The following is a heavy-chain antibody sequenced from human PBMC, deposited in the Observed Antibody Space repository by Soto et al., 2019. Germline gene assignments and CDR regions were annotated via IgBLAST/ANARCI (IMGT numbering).Heavy chain of an antibody. Sequence: PGGSLRLSCAASEFTFSNYAMHWVRQAPGKGLQWLAVISHDGNNKYYADSVEGRFTISRDNSKNTVYLQMNSLRLEDTAVYYCARPLSYYDSRGYYGYWGLGTLVTVPQ. V-gene: IGHV3-30*03. CDR3: ARPLSYYDSRGYYGY. D-gene: IGHD3-22*01. J-gene: IGHJ4*02. CDR2: ISHDGNNK. CDR1: EFTFSNYA.